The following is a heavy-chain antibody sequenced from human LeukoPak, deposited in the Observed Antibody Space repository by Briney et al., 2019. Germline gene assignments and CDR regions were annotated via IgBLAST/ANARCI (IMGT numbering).Heavy chain of an antibody. J-gene: IGHJ4*02. CDR1: GYTFTGYY. Sequence: SVEVSCKASGYTFTGYYMHWVRQAPGQGLEWMGRIIPILGIANYAQKFQGRVTITADKSTSTAYMELSSLRSEDTAVYYCARAAIVVVTAPTDYWGQGTLVTVSS. CDR3: ARAAIVVVTAPTDY. CDR2: IIPILGIA. D-gene: IGHD2-21*02. V-gene: IGHV1-69*04.